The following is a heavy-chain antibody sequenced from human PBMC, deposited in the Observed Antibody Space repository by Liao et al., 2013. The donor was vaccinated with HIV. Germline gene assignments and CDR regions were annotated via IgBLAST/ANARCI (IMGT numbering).Heavy chain of an antibody. CDR3: ARVGRWLVQSFDY. D-gene: IGHD5-18*01. Sequence: QVQLQQWGAGLLKPSQTLSLTCAVYGGSFSGYYWSWIRQPPGKGLEWIGEINHSGSTNYNPSLKSRVTISVDTSKNQFSLKLSSVTAADTAVYYCARVGRWLVQSFDYWGQGTLVTVSS. J-gene: IGHJ4*02. CDR2: INHSGST. CDR1: GGSFSGYY. V-gene: IGHV4-34*01.